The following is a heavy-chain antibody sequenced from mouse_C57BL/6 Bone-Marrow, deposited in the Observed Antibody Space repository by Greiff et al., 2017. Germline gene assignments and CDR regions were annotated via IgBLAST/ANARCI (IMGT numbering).Heavy chain of an antibody. CDR2: IYPGDGDT. Sequence: QVQLQQSGPELVKPGASVKISCKASGYAFSSSWMNWVKQRPGKGLEWIGRIYPGDGDTNYNGKFKGKATLTADKSSSTAYMQLSSLTSEDSAVYFGARKWGYDGYPGWFAYWGQGTLVTVSA. CDR3: ARKWGYDGYPGWFAY. V-gene: IGHV1-82*01. D-gene: IGHD2-3*01. J-gene: IGHJ3*01. CDR1: GYAFSSSW.